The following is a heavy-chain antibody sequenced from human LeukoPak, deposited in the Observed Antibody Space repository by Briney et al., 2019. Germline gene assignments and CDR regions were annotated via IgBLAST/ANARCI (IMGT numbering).Heavy chain of an antibody. D-gene: IGHD3-22*01. CDR3: ARLGDYYDSSGYPDY. J-gene: IGHJ4*02. Sequence: PSETLSLTCTVSGGSISSSSYYWGWIRQPPGKGLEWIGEINHSGSTNYNPSLKSRVTISVDTSKNQFSLKLSSVTAADTAVYYCARLGDYYDSSGYPDYWGQGTLVTVSS. V-gene: IGHV4-39*07. CDR2: INHSGST. CDR1: GGSISSSSYY.